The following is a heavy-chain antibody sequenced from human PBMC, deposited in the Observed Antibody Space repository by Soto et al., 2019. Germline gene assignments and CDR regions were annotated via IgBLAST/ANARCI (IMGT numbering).Heavy chain of an antibody. J-gene: IGHJ4*02. Sequence: PGESLKISCKASGYTFSNNWIGWVRQMPGKGLEWMAMIYPGDSDTRHSPPFQGQVTMSVDKSINTAYLHWSSLKASDTAIYYCIKLPPGYTSAEGFEYWGQGTQVTVSS. CDR1: GYTFSNNW. V-gene: IGHV5-51*01. D-gene: IGHD6-19*01. CDR2: IYPGDSDT. CDR3: IKLPPGYTSAEGFEY.